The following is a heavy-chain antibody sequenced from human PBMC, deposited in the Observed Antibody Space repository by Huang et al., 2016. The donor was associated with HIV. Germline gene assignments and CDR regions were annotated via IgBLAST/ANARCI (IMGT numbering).Heavy chain of an antibody. CDR2: IFPPDSNT. D-gene: IGHD6-13*01. Sequence: EVQLVQSGAEVKKPGESLKISCKGSGYTFTRYWIGWVRQMPGKGLEWMGIIFPPDSNTKYSPSLQGQDTISVDKSINTACLQWNSRKASETAMYYCARPSAVLEGLDSWGQGTLVTVSS. CDR3: ARPSAVLEGLDS. CDR1: GYTFTRYW. V-gene: IGHV5-51*01. J-gene: IGHJ4*02.